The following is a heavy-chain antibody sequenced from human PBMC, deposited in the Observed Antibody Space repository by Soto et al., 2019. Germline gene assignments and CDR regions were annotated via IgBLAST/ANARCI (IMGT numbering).Heavy chain of an antibody. V-gene: IGHV3-9*01. D-gene: IGHD4-17*01. J-gene: IGHJ5*02. CDR1: GFTFDDYA. CDR2: ISWNSGSI. Sequence: EVQLVESGGGLVQPGRSLRLSCAASGFTFDDYAMHWVRQAPGKGLEWVSGISWNSGSIGYADSVKGRFTISRDNAKNSLYLQMNSLRAEDTALYYCAKDYYPTTVTTISQGHYWFDPWGQGTLVTVSS. CDR3: AKDYYPTTVTTISQGHYWFDP.